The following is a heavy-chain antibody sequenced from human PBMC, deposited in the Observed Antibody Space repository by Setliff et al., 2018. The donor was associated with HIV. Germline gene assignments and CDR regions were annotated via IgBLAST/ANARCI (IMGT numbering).Heavy chain of an antibody. CDR2: INGDGDSR. V-gene: IGHV3-23*01. D-gene: IGHD3-3*01. CDR3: GKDYTRTFWEYNWYDV. Sequence: RLSCAASGFTFTYHAMTWVRQAPGKGLEWVAGINGDGDSRYYAESVKGRFTVSRDNSKDTLYLQMNDLRAEDTALYYCGKDYTRTFWEYNWYDVWGQGTLVTVSS. J-gene: IGHJ5*02. CDR1: GFTFTYHA.